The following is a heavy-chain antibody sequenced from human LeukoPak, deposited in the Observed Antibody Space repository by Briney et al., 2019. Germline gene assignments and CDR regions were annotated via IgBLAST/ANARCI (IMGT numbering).Heavy chain of an antibody. CDR3: ARAIAAAGTLYYYYMDV. CDR2: ISSSSSYI. CDR1: GFTFSSYA. Sequence: GGSLRLSCAASGFTFSSYAMSWVRQAPGKGLEWVSSISSSSSYIYYADSVKGRFTISRDNAKNSLYLQMNSLRAEDTAVYYCARAIAAAGTLYYYYMDVWGKGTTVTVSS. V-gene: IGHV3-21*01. J-gene: IGHJ6*03. D-gene: IGHD6-13*01.